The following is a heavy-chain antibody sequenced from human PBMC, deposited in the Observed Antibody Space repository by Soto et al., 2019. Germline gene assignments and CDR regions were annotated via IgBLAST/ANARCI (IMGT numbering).Heavy chain of an antibody. J-gene: IGHJ4*02. Sequence: EVQLVESGGGLVQPGGSLRLSCAASGVTVSSNYMSWVRQAPGKGLEWVSVIYSGGSTYYADSVKGRFTISRDNSKNTLYPQMNSRRAEDTAVYYCARHGYNYGGGYFDYWGQGTLVTVSS. CDR2: IYSGGST. CDR1: GVTVSSNY. CDR3: ARHGYNYGGGYFDY. D-gene: IGHD5-18*01. V-gene: IGHV3-66*04.